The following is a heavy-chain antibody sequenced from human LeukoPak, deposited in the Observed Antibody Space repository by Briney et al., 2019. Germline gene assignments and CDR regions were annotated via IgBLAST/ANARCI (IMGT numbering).Heavy chain of an antibody. CDR2: ISWNSGSI. CDR3: AKVRLPYYYYGMDV. J-gene: IGHJ6*02. CDR1: GFTFDDYA. V-gene: IGHV3-9*01. Sequence: GGSLRLSCAASGFTFDDYAMHWARQAPGKGLEWVSGISWNSGSIGYADSVKGRFTISRDNAKNSLYLQMNSLRAEDTALYYCAKVRLPYYYYGMDVWGQGTTVTVSS.